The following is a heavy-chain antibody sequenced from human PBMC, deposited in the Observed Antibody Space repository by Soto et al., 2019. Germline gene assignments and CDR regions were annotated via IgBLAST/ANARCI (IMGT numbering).Heavy chain of an antibody. J-gene: IGHJ6*02. CDR2: ISYDGSNK. V-gene: IGHV3-30-3*01. Sequence: QVQLVESGGGEVQPGRSLRLSCAASGFTFSSYAMHWVRQAPGKGLEWVAVISYDGSNKYYADSVKGRFTISRDNSKNTLYLQMNSLRAEDTAVYYCARDRASRTYGMDVWGQGTTVTVSS. D-gene: IGHD1-26*01. CDR3: ARDRASRTYGMDV. CDR1: GFTFSSYA.